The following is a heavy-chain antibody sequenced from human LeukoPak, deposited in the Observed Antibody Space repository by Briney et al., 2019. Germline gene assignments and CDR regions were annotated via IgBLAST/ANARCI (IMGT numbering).Heavy chain of an antibody. CDR1: GGSVSSGGYY. CDR3: ARHSKYYYDSSGSYVGYFQH. CDR2: IYYSGTT. V-gene: IGHV4-31*03. J-gene: IGHJ1*01. Sequence: SQTLSLTCTVSGGSVSSGGYYWSWIRQHPGRVLEWIGYIYYSGTTYYNPSLKSRVAISVDTSKNQFSLKLNSVTAADTAVYYCARHSKYYYDSSGSYVGYFQHWGQGTLVTVSS. D-gene: IGHD3-22*01.